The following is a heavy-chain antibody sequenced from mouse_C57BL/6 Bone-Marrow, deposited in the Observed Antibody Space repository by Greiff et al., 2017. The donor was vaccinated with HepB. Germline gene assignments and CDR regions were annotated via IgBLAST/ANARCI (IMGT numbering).Heavy chain of an antibody. V-gene: IGHV1-18*01. D-gene: IGHD2-2*01. CDR1: GYTFTDYN. CDR3: AIWLSWVRYYYAMDY. Sequence: EVQRVESGPELVKPGASVKIPCKASGYTFTDYNMDWVKQSHGKSLEWIGDINPNNGGTIYNQKFKGKATLTVDKSSSTAYMELRSLTSEDTAVYYCAIWLSWVRYYYAMDYWGQGTSVTVSS. CDR2: INPNNGGT. J-gene: IGHJ4*01.